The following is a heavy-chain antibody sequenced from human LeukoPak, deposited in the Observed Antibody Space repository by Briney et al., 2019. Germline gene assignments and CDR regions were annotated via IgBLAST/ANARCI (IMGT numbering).Heavy chain of an antibody. CDR2: INDDGTES. J-gene: IGHJ4*02. D-gene: IGHD1-1*01. CDR1: GFSFSTYW. Sequence: GGSLRLSCATSGFSFSTYWMHWVRQAPGKGLVWVSRINDDGTESSYADSVKGRFTISRDNAKNTLYLQMNSLRAGDTAVYYCARVAKERVGGVYYFDYWGQGTLVTVSS. V-gene: IGHV3-74*03. CDR3: ARVAKERVGGVYYFDY.